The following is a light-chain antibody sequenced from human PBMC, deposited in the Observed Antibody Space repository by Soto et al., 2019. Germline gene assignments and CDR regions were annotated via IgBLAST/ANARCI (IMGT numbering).Light chain of an antibody. CDR2: GAS. Sequence: EIVMTQSPATLSVSPGERATLSCRASQSVSSNLAWYQHKPGQAPRLLIYGASTRATGIPARFSGSGSGTEFTLTISSLQSEDFAVYNCQQYNNWAYTFGQGTKLEIK. V-gene: IGKV3-15*01. CDR3: QQYNNWAYT. CDR1: QSVSSN. J-gene: IGKJ2*01.